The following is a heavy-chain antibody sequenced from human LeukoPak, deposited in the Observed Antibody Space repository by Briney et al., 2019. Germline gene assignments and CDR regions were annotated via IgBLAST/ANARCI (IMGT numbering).Heavy chain of an antibody. CDR2: IYYSGYT. Sequence: PSETLSLTCTVSGGSISNYYWSWIRQPPGKGLEWIGYIYYSGYTNYNPSLESRVTISLDTSKNQFSLKLSSVTAADTAVYYCARYVVYGSGKYYFDYWGQGTLVTVSS. J-gene: IGHJ4*02. D-gene: IGHD3-10*01. CDR1: GGSISNYY. CDR3: ARYVVYGSGKYYFDY. V-gene: IGHV4-59*08.